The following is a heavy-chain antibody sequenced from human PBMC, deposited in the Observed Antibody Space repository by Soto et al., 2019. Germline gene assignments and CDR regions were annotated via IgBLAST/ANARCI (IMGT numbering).Heavy chain of an antibody. Sequence: QVQLQESGPGLVKPSETLSLTCTVSGGSVSSGSYYWSWIRQPPGKGLEWIGYIYYSGRTNYNPSLKSRVTISVDTSKNQFSLKLSSVTAADTAVYYCSSVTRTCISTSCYRYYYGMDVW. CDR2: IYYSGRT. V-gene: IGHV4-61*01. CDR1: GGSVSSGSYY. D-gene: IGHD2-2*02. J-gene: IGHJ6*01. CDR3: SSVTRTCISTSCYRYYYGMDV.